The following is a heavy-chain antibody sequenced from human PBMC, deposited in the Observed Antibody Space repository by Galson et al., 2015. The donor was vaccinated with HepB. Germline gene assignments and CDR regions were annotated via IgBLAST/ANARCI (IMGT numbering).Heavy chain of an antibody. V-gene: IGHV3-48*02. CDR2: ISSESTKI. Sequence: SLRLSCAASGFTFSSYSMNWVRQAPGKGLEWVSYISSESTKIQYADSVKGRFTISRDNAKNSLFLQMNTLRDEDTAVYYCAKDYYDSSGYYRAFDSWGQGTMVTVSS. J-gene: IGHJ3*02. CDR1: GFTFSSYS. CDR3: AKDYYDSSGYYRAFDS. D-gene: IGHD3-22*01.